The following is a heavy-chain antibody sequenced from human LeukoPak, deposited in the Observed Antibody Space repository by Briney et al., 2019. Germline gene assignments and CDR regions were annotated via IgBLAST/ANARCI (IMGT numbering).Heavy chain of an antibody. D-gene: IGHD2-2*01. CDR1: GGSISSSSYY. J-gene: IGHJ5*02. CDR2: IYYSGST. CDR3: ARYIVVVPAARNWFDP. V-gene: IGHV4-39*07. Sequence: PSETLSPTCTVSGGSISSSSYYWGWIRQPPGKGLEWIGSIYYSGSTYYNPSLKSRVTISVDTSKNQFSLKLSSVTAADTAVYYCARYIVVVPAARNWFDPWGQGTLVTVSS.